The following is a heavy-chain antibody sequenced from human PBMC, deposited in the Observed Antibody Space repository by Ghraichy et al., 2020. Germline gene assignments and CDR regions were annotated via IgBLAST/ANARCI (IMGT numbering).Heavy chain of an antibody. V-gene: IGHV3-7*01. Sequence: GGSLRLSCAVSGFTFNNYWMGWIRQAPGKGLEWLACIKEDGSEKYYVDSVKGRFTISRDNAKNSLYLQIDSLRAEDTAVYYCARDYGGVPDNYWGQGTLVTVSS. J-gene: IGHJ4*02. CDR2: IKEDGSEK. CDR3: ARDYGGVPDNY. CDR1: GFTFNNYW. D-gene: IGHD3-16*01.